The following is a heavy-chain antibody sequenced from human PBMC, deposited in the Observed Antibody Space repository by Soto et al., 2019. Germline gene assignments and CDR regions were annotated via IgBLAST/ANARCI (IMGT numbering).Heavy chain of an antibody. D-gene: IGHD6-13*01. Sequence: HPGGSLRLSCAASEFTFSTYAMSWVRQAPGKGLEWVSAISGSGGSTYYADSVKGRFTISRDTSKNTLYLQMNSLRAEDTALYYCAKLYSSNWYDYFDYWGQGTLVTVSS. CDR2: ISGSGGST. J-gene: IGHJ4*02. CDR3: AKLYSSNWYDYFDY. CDR1: EFTFSTYA. V-gene: IGHV3-23*01.